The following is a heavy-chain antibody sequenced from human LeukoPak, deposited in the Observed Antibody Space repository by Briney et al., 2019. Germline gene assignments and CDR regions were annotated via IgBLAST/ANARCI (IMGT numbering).Heavy chain of an antibody. D-gene: IGHD2-2*01. CDR3: ARLRPYCSSTSCYQGWFDP. J-gene: IGHJ5*02. CDR1: GYTFTAYY. Sequence: ASVKVSCKASGYTFTAYYMHWVRQAPGQGLEWMGWMNPNSAGTNYAQKFQGRVTMTRDTSISTAYMELSRLRSDDTAVYYCARLRPYCSSTSCYQGWFDPWGQGTLVTVSS. V-gene: IGHV1-2*02. CDR2: MNPNSAGT.